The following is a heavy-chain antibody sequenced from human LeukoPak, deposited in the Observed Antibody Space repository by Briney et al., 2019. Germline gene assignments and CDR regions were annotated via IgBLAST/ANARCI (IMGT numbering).Heavy chain of an antibody. D-gene: IGHD3-10*01. CDR3: VRDFGSFYFDY. CDR2: ISGTSSYI. CDR1: GFTFSTYI. V-gene: IGHV3-21*01. Sequence: PGGSLRLSCAASGFTFSTYIMTWVRQAPGKGLEWVSSISGTSSYIYYADSVKGRFTISRDNAKNSLYLHMNSLRAEDTAVYYCVRDFGSFYFDYWGQGTLVSVSS. J-gene: IGHJ4*02.